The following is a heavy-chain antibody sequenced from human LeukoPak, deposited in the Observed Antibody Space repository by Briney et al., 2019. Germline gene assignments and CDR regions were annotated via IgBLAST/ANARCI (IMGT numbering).Heavy chain of an antibody. CDR1: GFTFSSYW. Sequence: PGGSLRLSCAASGFTFSSYWMSCVRQAPGKGLEWVANIKQDGSEKYYVDSVKGRFTISRDNAKNSLYLQMNSLRAEDTAVYYCARDSYYDILTGQEFDYWGQGTLVTVSS. CDR2: IKQDGSEK. D-gene: IGHD3-9*01. J-gene: IGHJ4*02. V-gene: IGHV3-7*01. CDR3: ARDSYYDILTGQEFDY.